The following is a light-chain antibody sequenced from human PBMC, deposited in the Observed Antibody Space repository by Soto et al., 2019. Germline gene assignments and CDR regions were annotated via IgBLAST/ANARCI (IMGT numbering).Light chain of an antibody. J-gene: IGKJ1*01. CDR3: QHYNDWPT. CDR1: QSVSSN. V-gene: IGKV3-15*01. CDR2: GAS. Sequence: EIVLTQSPGKRAMSPGERATRSCRASQSVSSNLAWYQLKPGQPPRLLIYGASTRATGIPARFGGSGSGTEFTLTISSLQSEDFAVYYRQHYNDWPTVGQGTKVDIK.